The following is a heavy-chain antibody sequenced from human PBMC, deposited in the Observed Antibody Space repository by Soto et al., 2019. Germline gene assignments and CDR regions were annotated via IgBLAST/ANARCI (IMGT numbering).Heavy chain of an antibody. V-gene: IGHV5-10-1*01. CDR1: GYSFTSYW. J-gene: IGHJ4*02. Sequence: GASPKISCEGSGYSFTSYWISWVLQMPGKGLEWMGRIDPSDSYTNYSPSFQGHVTISADKSISTAYLQWSSLKASDTAMYYCARLTEFTDRPDYWGKGTRVTVSS. CDR3: ARLTEFTDRPDY. CDR2: IDPSDSYT. D-gene: IGHD3-10*01.